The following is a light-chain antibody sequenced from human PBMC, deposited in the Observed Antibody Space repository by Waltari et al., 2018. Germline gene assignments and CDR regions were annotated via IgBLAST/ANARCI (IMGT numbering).Light chain of an antibody. Sequence: EIVMTQSPATLSASPGERATRSCRASQSVSSNVAWYQQKPGQAPRPLIYGASTRATGIAARFSGSGSRTEFTLTISSLQSEDFAVYYWQQYNNWPSWTFGQGTKVEIK. V-gene: IGKV3-15*01. CDR2: GAS. CDR3: QQYNNWPSWT. CDR1: QSVSSN. J-gene: IGKJ1*01.